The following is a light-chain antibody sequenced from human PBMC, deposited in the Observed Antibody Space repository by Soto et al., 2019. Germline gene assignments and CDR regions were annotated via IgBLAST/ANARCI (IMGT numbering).Light chain of an antibody. CDR1: QSVSNNY. J-gene: IGKJ2*01. CDR2: GSS. V-gene: IGKV3-20*01. Sequence: EVVLTQSPGTLSLSPGERATLSCRASQSVSNNYLAWYQQKPGQSPKLLIFGSSDRATGIPDRFSGSGSGTYFTLIISSLEPEDFAVYYCQQYGSSPPYTFGQGTKLEIK. CDR3: QQYGSSPPYT.